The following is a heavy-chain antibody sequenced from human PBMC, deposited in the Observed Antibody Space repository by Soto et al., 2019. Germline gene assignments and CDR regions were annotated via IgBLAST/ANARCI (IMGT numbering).Heavy chain of an antibody. V-gene: IGHV4-59*08. CDR2: IYYSGST. D-gene: IGHD6-19*01. J-gene: IGHJ2*01. CDR3: ARMGYSSGWYIYWYFDL. CDR1: GGSISSYY. Sequence: SETLSLTCTVSGGSISSYYWSWIRQPPGKGLEWIGYIYYSGSTNYNPSLKSRVTISVDTSKNQFSLKLSSVTAADTAVYYCARMGYSSGWYIYWYFDLWGRGTLVTVSS.